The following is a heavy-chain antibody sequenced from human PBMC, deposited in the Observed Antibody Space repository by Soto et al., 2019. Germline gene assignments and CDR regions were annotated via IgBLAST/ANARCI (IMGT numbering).Heavy chain of an antibody. CDR1: GGSISSSNW. D-gene: IGHD6-13*01. V-gene: IGHV4-4*02. CDR2: IYHSGST. J-gene: IGHJ6*02. CDR3: ARGRNSSSFYFYYYYYGMDV. Sequence: SETLSLTCAVSGGSISSSNWWSWVRQPPGKGLEWIGEIYHSGSTNYNPSLKSRVTISVDKSKNQFSLKLSSVTAADTAVYYCARGRNSSSFYFYYYYYGMDVWGQGTTVTVSS.